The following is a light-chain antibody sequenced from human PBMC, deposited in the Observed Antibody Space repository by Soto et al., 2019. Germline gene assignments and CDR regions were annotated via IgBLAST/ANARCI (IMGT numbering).Light chain of an antibody. CDR1: SSDVGGYNY. J-gene: IGLJ3*02. Sequence: QSALTQPPSASGSPGQSVTISCTGTSSDVGGYNYVSWYQQHPGKAPKLMIYEVFKRPSGVPDRFSGSKSGNTASLTVSGLQAEDEADYYSSSYAGSNNFGVFGGGTKLTVL. CDR3: SSYAGSNNFGV. V-gene: IGLV2-8*01. CDR2: EVF.